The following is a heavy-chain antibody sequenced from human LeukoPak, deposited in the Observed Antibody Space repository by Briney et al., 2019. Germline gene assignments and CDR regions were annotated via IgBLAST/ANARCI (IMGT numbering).Heavy chain of an antibody. Sequence: GGSLRLSCAASGFTFDDYGMSWVRQAPGKGLEWVSGINWNGGSTGYADSVKGRFTISRDNAKNSLYLQMNSLRAEDTALYYCASHRRGGYSTSWYYAFDIWGQGTMVTVSS. V-gene: IGHV3-20*04. CDR2: INWNGGST. D-gene: IGHD6-13*01. CDR3: ASHRRGGYSTSWYYAFDI. J-gene: IGHJ3*02. CDR1: GFTFDDYG.